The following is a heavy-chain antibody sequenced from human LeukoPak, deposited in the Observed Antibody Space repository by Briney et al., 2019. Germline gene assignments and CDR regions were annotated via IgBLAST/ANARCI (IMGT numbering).Heavy chain of an antibody. CDR3: AKVPVGEYDSSGYYYSY. V-gene: IGHV3-23*01. D-gene: IGHD3-22*01. J-gene: IGHJ4*02. CDR2: ISGSGGSR. CDR1: GFTFSSYA. Sequence: GGSLRLSCAASGFTFSSYAMSWVREAPGKGLEWVPAISGSGGSRYYADSVKGRFTISRDNSKNTLYLQMNSLRAEDTAVYYCAKVPVGEYDSSGYYYSYWGQGTLVTVSS.